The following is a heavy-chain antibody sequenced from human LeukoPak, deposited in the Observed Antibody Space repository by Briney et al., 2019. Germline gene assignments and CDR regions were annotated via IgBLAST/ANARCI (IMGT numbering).Heavy chain of an antibody. Sequence: SETLSLTCTVSGGSISSYYWSWIRQPAGKGLEWIGRIYTSGSTNYSPSLKSRVTISVDTSKNQFSLKLSSVTAADTAVYYCARQDCSSTSCLFDYWGQGTLVTVSS. J-gene: IGHJ4*02. CDR2: IYTSGST. D-gene: IGHD2-2*01. CDR3: ARQDCSSTSCLFDY. V-gene: IGHV4-4*07. CDR1: GGSISSYY.